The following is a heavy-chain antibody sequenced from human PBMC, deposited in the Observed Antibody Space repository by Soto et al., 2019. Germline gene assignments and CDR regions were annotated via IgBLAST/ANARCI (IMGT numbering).Heavy chain of an antibody. D-gene: IGHD5-12*01. CDR1: GFTFGDYA. CDR2: IRSKAYGGTT. V-gene: IGHV3-49*03. CDR3: TREVTRIYSGYDKGAFDI. Sequence: GGSLRLSCTASGFTFGDYAMSWFRQAPGKGLEWVGFIRSKAYGGTTEYAASVKGRFTISRDDSKSIAYLQMNSLKTEDTAVYYCTREVTRIYSGYDKGAFDIWGQGTMVTVSS. J-gene: IGHJ3*02.